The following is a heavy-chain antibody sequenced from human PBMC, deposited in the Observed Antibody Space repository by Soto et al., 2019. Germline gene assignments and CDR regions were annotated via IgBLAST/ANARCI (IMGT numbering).Heavy chain of an antibody. Sequence: GGSLRLSCAASGFTFSSYAMYWVRQAPGKGLERMTVISYDGNNKYYADSVKGRFTISRDNSKNTLYLQMNSLRAEDTAVYYCAIAGCYGGSCYTLVGLRYGMDVWGQGTTVTVSS. D-gene: IGHD2-15*01. CDR3: AIAGCYGGSCYTLVGLRYGMDV. J-gene: IGHJ6*02. V-gene: IGHV3-30-3*01. CDR1: GFTFSSYA. CDR2: ISYDGNNK.